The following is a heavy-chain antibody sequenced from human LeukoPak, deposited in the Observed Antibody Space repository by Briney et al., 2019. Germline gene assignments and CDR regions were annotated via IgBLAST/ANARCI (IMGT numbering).Heavy chain of an antibody. Sequence: PSETLSLTCTVSGGSISSGGYYWSWIRQPPGKGLEWIGYIYHSGSTYYNPSLKSRVTISFDTSENQISLRLTSVTAADTAVYYCARDRGSGWYWFDPWGQGTLVTVSS. CDR2: IYHSGST. J-gene: IGHJ5*02. V-gene: IGHV4-30-2*01. D-gene: IGHD6-19*01. CDR3: ARDRGSGWYWFDP. CDR1: GGSISSGGYY.